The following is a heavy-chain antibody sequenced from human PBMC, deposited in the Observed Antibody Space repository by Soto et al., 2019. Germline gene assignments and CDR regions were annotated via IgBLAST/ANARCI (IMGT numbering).Heavy chain of an antibody. CDR2: INPSGGT. CDR3: ARVLAAHASRDFDY. J-gene: IGHJ4*02. V-gene: IGHV4-34*01. D-gene: IGHD6-6*01. CDR1: GGSFSTDY. Sequence: QVQLQQWGAGLLKPSETLSLTCAVYGGSFSTDYWSWIRQPPGKGLEWIGEINPSGGTNYNPSLKSRVTISVATSKNQFSLKLSSVTAADTAVYYCARVLAAHASRDFDYWGQGTLVTVSS.